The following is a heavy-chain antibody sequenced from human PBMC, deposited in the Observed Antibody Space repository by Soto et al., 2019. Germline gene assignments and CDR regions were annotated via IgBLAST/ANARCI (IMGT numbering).Heavy chain of an antibody. D-gene: IGHD1-1*01. CDR3: ARVPDVFPPYKRDAFDI. Sequence: PGGSQTLSYAASGFNFDDYGMSWVRQAPGKGLEWVSGINWNGGSTGYADSVKGRFTISRDNAKNSLYLQMNSLRAEDTALYYCARVPDVFPPYKRDAFDIWGQGTMVTVSS. CDR2: INWNGGST. V-gene: IGHV3-20*03. CDR1: GFNFDDYG. J-gene: IGHJ3*02.